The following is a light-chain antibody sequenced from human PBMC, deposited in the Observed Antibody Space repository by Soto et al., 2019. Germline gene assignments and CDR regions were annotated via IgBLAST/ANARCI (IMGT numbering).Light chain of an antibody. CDR3: QQYNSVPFT. V-gene: IGKV1-27*01. J-gene: IGKJ3*01. CDR1: QAIRNN. CDR2: AAS. Sequence: DIQMTQSPSSLSASAGDRVTITCRASQAIRNNLAWYQQKPGKVPKVLIYAASTLQSGVPSRFSGRGSGTDVTLTINSLQPEDVATYYYQQYNSVPFTFGPGTKVDSK.